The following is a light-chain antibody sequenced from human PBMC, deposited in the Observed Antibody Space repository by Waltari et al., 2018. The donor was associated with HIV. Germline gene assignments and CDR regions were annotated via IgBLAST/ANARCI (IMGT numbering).Light chain of an antibody. Sequence: QSVLTQPPSVSGAPGQRVTIPCTGGSSNIGAGYDVHWYQQLPGTAPKLLIYVNSDRPSGVPDRFSGSKSGTSASRAITGLQAEDEADYYCQSYDSSLSGWVFGGGTKLTVL. CDR1: SSNIGAGYD. V-gene: IGLV1-40*01. CDR3: QSYDSSLSGWV. J-gene: IGLJ3*02. CDR2: VNS.